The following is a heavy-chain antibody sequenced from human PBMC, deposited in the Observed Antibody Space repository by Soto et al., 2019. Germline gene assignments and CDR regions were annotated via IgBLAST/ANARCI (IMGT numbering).Heavy chain of an antibody. V-gene: IGHV4-34*09. CDR3: ARKGTGHRVVVTAVRGWFDP. D-gene: IGHD2-21*02. J-gene: IGHJ5*02. Sequence: QVQLQESDPGLVRPSQTLSLTCAVYGGSFSGYYWSWIRQPPGKGLEWIGEINHSGSTNYNPSLKSRVTISVDTSKNQFSLKLSSVTAADTAVYYCARKGTGHRVVVTAVRGWFDPWGQGTLVTVSS. CDR1: GGSFSGYY. CDR2: INHSGST.